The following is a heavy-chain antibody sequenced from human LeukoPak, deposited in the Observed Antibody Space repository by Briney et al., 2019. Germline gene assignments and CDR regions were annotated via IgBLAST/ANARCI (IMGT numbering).Heavy chain of an antibody. D-gene: IGHD1-26*01. V-gene: IGHV4-39*07. CDR1: GGSISSSSYY. CDR3: ARDRRGSYSSDY. J-gene: IGHJ4*02. CDR2: IYYSGST. Sequence: SETLSLTCTVSGGSISSSSYYWGWIRQPPGKGLEWIGSIYYSGSTYYNPSLKSRVTISVDTSKNQFSLKLSSVTAADTAVYYCARDRRGSYSSDYWGQGTLVTVSS.